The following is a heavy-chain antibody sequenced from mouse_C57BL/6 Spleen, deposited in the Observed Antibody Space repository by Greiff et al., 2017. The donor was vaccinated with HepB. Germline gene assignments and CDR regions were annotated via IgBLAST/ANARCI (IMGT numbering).Heavy chain of an antibody. J-gene: IGHJ4*01. Sequence: DVQLVESGGGLVKPGGSLKLSCAASGFTFSDYGMHWVRQAPEKGLEWVAYISSGSSTIYYADTVKGRFTISRDNAKNTLFLQMTSLRSEDTAMYYCARGELRLVYAMDYWGQGTSVTVSS. CDR1: GFTFSDYG. CDR3: ARGELRLVYAMDY. CDR2: ISSGSSTI. V-gene: IGHV5-17*01. D-gene: IGHD1-1*01.